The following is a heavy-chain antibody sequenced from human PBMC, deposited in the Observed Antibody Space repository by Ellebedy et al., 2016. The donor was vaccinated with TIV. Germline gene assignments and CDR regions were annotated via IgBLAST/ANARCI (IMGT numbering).Heavy chain of an antibody. V-gene: IGHV3-23*01. Sequence: PGGSLRLSCAASAFTLSSYVMSWVRQAPGKRLERVAASSRDGADIFYARSVKGRFTISRDNSKNKLYLQLNSLRAEDTAVYYWAKGGRGSGHLDYYYYAMDVWGQGTTVTVSS. J-gene: IGHJ6*02. CDR2: SSRDGADI. CDR3: AKGGRGSGHLDYYYYAMDV. CDR1: AFTLSSYV. D-gene: IGHD6-19*01.